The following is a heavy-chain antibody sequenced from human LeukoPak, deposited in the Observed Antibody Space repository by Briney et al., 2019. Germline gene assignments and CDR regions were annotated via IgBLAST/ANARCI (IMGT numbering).Heavy chain of an antibody. D-gene: IGHD6-6*01. J-gene: IGHJ6*03. CDR3: ARASNYYYYYMDV. CDR1: GGSISSYY. CDR2: IYYSGST. V-gene: IGHV4-59*01. Sequence: SETLSLTCTVSGGSISSYYWSWIRQPPGKGLEWIGYIYYSGSTNYNPSLKSRVTISVDTSKNLFSLKLSSVTAADTAVYYCARASNYYYYYMDVWGKGTTVTVSS.